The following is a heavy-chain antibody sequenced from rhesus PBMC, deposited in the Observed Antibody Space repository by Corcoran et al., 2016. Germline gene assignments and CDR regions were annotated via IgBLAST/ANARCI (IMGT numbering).Heavy chain of an antibody. CDR1: GGSISSSY. CDR3: VRGPYSGSTLDY. V-gene: IGHV4-169*01. Sequence: QLQLQESGPGLVKPSETLSVTCAVSGGSISSSYWSWIPPAPGKGREWIGCIYGSGSSTNYNPSLKSRVTLSVDTSKNQFSRKLSSVTAADTAVYYCVRGPYSGSTLDYWGQGVLVTVSS. J-gene: IGHJ4*01. CDR2: IYGSGSST. D-gene: IGHD3-16*01.